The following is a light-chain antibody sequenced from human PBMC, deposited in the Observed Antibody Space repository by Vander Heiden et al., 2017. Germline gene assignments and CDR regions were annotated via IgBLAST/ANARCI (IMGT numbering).Light chain of an antibody. J-gene: IGKJ5*01. CDR1: QDISNY. CDR2: DAS. Sequence: DIQMTQSPSSLSASVGDRVTITCQASQDISNYLNWYQLKPGKAPKLLIYDASNLETGVPSRFSGSGSGTDFTFTISSLHPEDIATYYCQQYDNLPLIFGQGTRLEIK. CDR3: QQYDNLPLI. V-gene: IGKV1-33*01.